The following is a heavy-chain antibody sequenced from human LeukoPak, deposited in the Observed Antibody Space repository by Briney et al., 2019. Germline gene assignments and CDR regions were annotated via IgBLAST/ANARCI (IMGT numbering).Heavy chain of an antibody. V-gene: IGHV1-69*13. CDR1: GGTFSSYA. Sequence: SVKVSCKASGGTFSSYAISWVRQAPGQGLEWMGGIIPIFGTANYAQKFQGRVTITADESTSTAYMELSSPRSEDTAVYYCARSYDFWSGYYYFDYWGQGTLVTVSS. D-gene: IGHD3-3*01. CDR2: IIPIFGTA. J-gene: IGHJ4*02. CDR3: ARSYDFWSGYYYFDY.